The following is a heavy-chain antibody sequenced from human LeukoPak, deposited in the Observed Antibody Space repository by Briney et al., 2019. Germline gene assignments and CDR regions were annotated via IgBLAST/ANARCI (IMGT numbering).Heavy chain of an antibody. CDR2: IYYRGST. CDR3: ARGGDYGDLRYFDY. CDR1: GVSINNYY. J-gene: IGHJ4*02. Sequence: SETLSLTCTVSGVSINNYYWSWIRQPPGKGLEWIGYIYYRGSTNYNPSLKSRVTFSVDTSKNQFSLKLNSVTAADTAVYCCARGGDYGDLRYFDYWGQGTLVTVSS. D-gene: IGHD4-17*01. V-gene: IGHV4-59*01.